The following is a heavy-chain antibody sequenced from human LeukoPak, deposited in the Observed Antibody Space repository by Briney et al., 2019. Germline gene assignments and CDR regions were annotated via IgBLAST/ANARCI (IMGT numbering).Heavy chain of an antibody. CDR2: IYYTGST. Sequence: SETLSLTCTVSGGSISSSSYYWGWIRQPPGKGLEWIGNIYYTGSTYYNPSLKSRVTISVDTSKNQFSLKLGSVTAADTAVYYCARRMATMLAFDIWGQGTMVTVSS. J-gene: IGHJ3*02. V-gene: IGHV4-39*01. CDR3: ARRMATMLAFDI. D-gene: IGHD5-24*01. CDR1: GGSISSSSYY.